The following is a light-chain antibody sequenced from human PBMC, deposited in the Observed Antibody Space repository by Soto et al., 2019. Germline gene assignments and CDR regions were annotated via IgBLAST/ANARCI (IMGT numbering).Light chain of an antibody. Sequence: EFVLTQSPAALSLSPGERATLYCRASQSVYSYLAWYQQKPGQAPRLLIYHASNRATGIPARFSGSGSGTDFTLTISSLEPEDFAVYYCQQRTTGITFGQGTRLEI. CDR1: QSVYSY. CDR2: HAS. J-gene: IGKJ5*01. CDR3: QQRTTGIT. V-gene: IGKV3-11*01.